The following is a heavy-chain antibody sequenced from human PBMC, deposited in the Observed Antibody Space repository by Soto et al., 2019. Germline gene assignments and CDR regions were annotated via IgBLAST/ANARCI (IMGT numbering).Heavy chain of an antibody. Sequence: SETLSLTCTVSGGSISSYYWSWIRQPPGKGLEWIGYVYYSGSTNYNPSLKSRVTISVDTSKNQFSLKLSSVTAADTAVYYGARVRVSEYQLLYYFDYWGQGTLVTVSS. CDR2: VYYSGST. CDR1: GGSISSYY. CDR3: ARVRVSEYQLLYYFDY. D-gene: IGHD2-2*01. V-gene: IGHV4-59*01. J-gene: IGHJ4*02.